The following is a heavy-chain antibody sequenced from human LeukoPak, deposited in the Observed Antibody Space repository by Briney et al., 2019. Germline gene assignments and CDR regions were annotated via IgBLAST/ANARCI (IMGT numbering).Heavy chain of an antibody. J-gene: IGHJ4*02. V-gene: IGHV3-33*01. D-gene: IGHD3-22*01. CDR2: IWYDGSNK. CDR3: IATDYYDSSGYSSLDY. Sequence: QPGGSLRLSCAASGFTFSSYGMHWVRQAPGKGLEWVAVIWYDGSNKYYADSVKGRFTISRDNSKNTLYLQMNSLRAEDTAVYYCIATDYYDSSGYSSLDYWGQGTLVTVSS. CDR1: GFTFSSYG.